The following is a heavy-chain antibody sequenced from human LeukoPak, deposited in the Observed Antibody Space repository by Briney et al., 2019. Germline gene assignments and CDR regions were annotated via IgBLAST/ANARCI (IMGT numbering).Heavy chain of an antibody. CDR1: GGSISSYY. V-gene: IGHV4-4*07. J-gene: IGHJ5*02. Sequence: SGTLSLTCTVSGGSISSYYWSWIRQPAGKGLEWIGRIYTSGSTNYNPSLKSRVTMSVDTSKNQFSLKLSSVTAADTAVYCCARDTGSGSYPNWFDPWGQGTLVTVSS. CDR3: ARDTGSGSYPNWFDP. D-gene: IGHD3-10*01. CDR2: IYTSGST.